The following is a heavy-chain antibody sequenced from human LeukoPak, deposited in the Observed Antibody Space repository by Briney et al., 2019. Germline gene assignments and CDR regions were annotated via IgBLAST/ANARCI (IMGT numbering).Heavy chain of an antibody. CDR2: IIPILGIA. CDR3: ARVLPLLRLGELSLRRGFGWFDP. J-gene: IGHJ5*02. D-gene: IGHD3-16*02. V-gene: IGHV1-69*04. CDR1: GGTFSSYA. Sequence: EALVKVSCKASGGTFSSYAISWVRQAPGQGLEWMGRIIPILGIANYAQKFQGRVTITADKSTSTAYMELSSLRSDDTAVYYCARVLPLLRLGELSLRRGFGWFDPWGQGTLVTVSS.